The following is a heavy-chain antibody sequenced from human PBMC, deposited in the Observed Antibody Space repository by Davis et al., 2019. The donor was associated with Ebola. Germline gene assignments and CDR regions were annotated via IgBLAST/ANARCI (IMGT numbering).Heavy chain of an antibody. CDR3: VRGWGRTGMGV. Sequence: PSETLSLTCAISGDSVSSGGWNWIRQSPSRGLEWLGRTYYSSKWYKDYAVAVKSRITINPDTSKNQFSLQLNSVTPEDTAVYYCVRGWGRTGMGVWGQGTTVTVSS. CDR1: GDSVSSGG. D-gene: IGHD1-26*01. V-gene: IGHV6-1*01. J-gene: IGHJ6*02. CDR2: TYYSSKWYK.